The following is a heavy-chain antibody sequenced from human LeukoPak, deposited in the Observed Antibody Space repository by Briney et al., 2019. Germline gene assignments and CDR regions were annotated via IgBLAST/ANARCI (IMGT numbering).Heavy chain of an antibody. CDR3: ARVLIAAAGYYFDY. Sequence: PSETLSLTCTVSGVSISTYHWSWIRQPAGKGLEWIGRIHSSGSTNYDPSLKSRVTMSIDTSKNQFSLKVTSVTAADTAVYYCARVLIAAAGYYFDYWGQGTLVTVSS. D-gene: IGHD6-13*01. J-gene: IGHJ4*02. CDR2: IHSSGST. V-gene: IGHV4-4*07. CDR1: GVSISTYH.